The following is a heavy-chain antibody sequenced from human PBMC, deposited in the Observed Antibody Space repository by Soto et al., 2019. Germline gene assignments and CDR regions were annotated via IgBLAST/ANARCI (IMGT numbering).Heavy chain of an antibody. CDR2: IKSKTDGGTT. D-gene: IGHD3-22*01. CDR3: TTGDHYDDSSGDYYYGMDV. V-gene: IGHV3-15*01. CDR1: GFTFSNAW. Sequence: EVQLVESGGGLVKPGGSLRLSCAASGFTFSNAWMSWVRQAPGKGLEWVGRIKSKTDGGTTDYAAPVKGRFTISRDDSKNTLYLQMNSLKTEDTAVYYCTTGDHYDDSSGDYYYGMDVWGQGTTVTVSS. J-gene: IGHJ6*02.